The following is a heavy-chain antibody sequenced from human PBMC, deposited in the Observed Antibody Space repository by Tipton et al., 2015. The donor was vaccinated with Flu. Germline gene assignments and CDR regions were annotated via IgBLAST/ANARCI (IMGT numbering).Heavy chain of an antibody. CDR3: ARVEGNWFDP. CDR1: GGAISSSSHY. CDR2: IDRSGIT. D-gene: IGHD3-10*01. V-gene: IGHV4-39*07. J-gene: IGHJ5*02. Sequence: TLSLTCSVSGGAISSSSHYWGWIRQPPGKGLEWIGSIDRSGITYYNPSLKSRVTIAVDTSKNQVSLKVNSVTAADTAMYYCARVEGNWFDPWGQGTLVTVSS.